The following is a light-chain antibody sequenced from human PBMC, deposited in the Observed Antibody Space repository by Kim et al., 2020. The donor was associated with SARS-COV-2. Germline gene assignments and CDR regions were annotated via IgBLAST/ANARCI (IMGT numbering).Light chain of an antibody. V-gene: IGKV3-20*01. J-gene: IGKJ4*01. Sequence: PGESTALPCRARQGSTNNYLAWYQQKAGQAPRLLIYGASRRATDIPDKISGGGSGTDLTLPISRLEREDFAVYYCKKYGGAPQLTFGGGTKVDIK. CDR2: GAS. CDR3: KKYGGAPQLT. CDR1: QGSTNNY.